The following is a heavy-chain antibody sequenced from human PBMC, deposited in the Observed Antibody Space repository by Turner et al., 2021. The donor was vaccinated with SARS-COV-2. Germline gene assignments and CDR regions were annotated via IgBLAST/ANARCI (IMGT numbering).Heavy chain of an antibody. V-gene: IGHV3-66*01. J-gene: IGHJ5*01. D-gene: IGHD3-3*01. CDR3: TRDPNFGVVFGKEGDS. Sequence: EVQVVYSGGDLVHPGGSLRISFAVSGFFVGSQYMNWVRQAPGKGPEWFSLLYSRGTAYYADSVKGRFTISRDNSKNTLYLQMDDLRVEDTATYYCTRDPNFGVVFGKEGDSWGQGTLVSVSS. CDR1: GFFVGSQY. CDR2: LYSRGTA.